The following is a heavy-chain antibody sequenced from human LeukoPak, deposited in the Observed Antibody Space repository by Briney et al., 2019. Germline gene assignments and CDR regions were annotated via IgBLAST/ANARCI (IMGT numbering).Heavy chain of an antibody. V-gene: IGHV4-30-4*01. D-gene: IGHD3-22*01. CDR1: GGSISSGDYY. Sequence: PSETLSLTCAVSGGSISSGDYYWSWIRQPPGKGLEWIGYIYYSGSTYYNPSLKSRVTISVDTSKNQFSLKLSSVTAADTAVYYCAKTPMRGSSGYPISRRGQGTLVTVSS. CDR3: AKTPMRGSSGYPISR. J-gene: IGHJ4*02. CDR2: IYYSGST.